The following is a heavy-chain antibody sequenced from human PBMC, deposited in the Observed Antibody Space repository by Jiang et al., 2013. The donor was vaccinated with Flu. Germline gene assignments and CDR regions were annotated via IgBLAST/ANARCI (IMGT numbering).Heavy chain of an antibody. CDR2: IYPGDSDT. CDR1: GYSFTSYW. V-gene: IGHV5-51*01. D-gene: IGHD3-22*01. Sequence: GAEVKKPGESLKISCKGSGYSFTSYWIGWVRQMPGKGLEWMGIIYPGDSDTRYSPSFQGQVTISADKSISTAYLQRSSLKASDTAMYYCAKSYYYDSSGYYGLFAFDIWGQGTMVTVSS. CDR3: AKSYYYDSSGYYGLFAFDI. J-gene: IGHJ3*02.